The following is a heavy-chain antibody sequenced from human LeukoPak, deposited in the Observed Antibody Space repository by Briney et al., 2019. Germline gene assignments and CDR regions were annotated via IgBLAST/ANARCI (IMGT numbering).Heavy chain of an antibody. V-gene: IGHV4-61*01. CDR2: VFNSRTT. CDR3: ARERVYYDGSGYKTAEYFQH. CDR1: GGSVSSGTYY. D-gene: IGHD3-22*01. J-gene: IGHJ1*01. Sequence: SETLSLTCSVTGGSVSSGTYYWSWIRQPPGKGLEWIGYVFNSRTTNYKSSLKSRVTISVDTSKNQFSLKLSSVTAADTAVYYCARERVYYDGSGYKTAEYFQHWGQGTLVTVSS.